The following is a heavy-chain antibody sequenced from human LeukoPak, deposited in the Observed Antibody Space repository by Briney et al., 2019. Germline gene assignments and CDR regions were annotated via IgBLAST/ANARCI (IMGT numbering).Heavy chain of an antibody. Sequence: GGSLRLSCAASGFTFDDYAMHWVRQAPGKGLEWVSGISWNSGSIGYADSVKGLFTISRDNAKNSLYLQMNSLRAEDTALYYCAKDDSPNSSGWYGVFDYWGQGTLVTVSS. CDR1: GFTFDDYA. J-gene: IGHJ4*02. CDR2: ISWNSGSI. D-gene: IGHD6-19*01. CDR3: AKDDSPNSSGWYGVFDY. V-gene: IGHV3-9*01.